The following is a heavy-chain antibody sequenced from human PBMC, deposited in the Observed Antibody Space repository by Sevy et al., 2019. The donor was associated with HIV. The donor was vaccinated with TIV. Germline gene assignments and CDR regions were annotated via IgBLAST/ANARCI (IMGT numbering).Heavy chain of an antibody. CDR3: AREGCTQPHDY. J-gene: IGHJ4*02. V-gene: IGHV3-23*01. Sequence: GGSLRLSCAASGFNLAKYSMSWLRQAPGKGLEWVSTFSFGCGRINYADSVKGRFTISRDDSKNTLYLQMNSLRAEDTATYFCAREGCTQPHDYWGQGSLVTVSS. CDR2: FSFGCGRI. CDR1: GFNLAKYS.